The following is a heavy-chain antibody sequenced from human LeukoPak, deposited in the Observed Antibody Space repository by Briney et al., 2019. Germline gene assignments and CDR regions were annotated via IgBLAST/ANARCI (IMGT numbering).Heavy chain of an antibody. J-gene: IGHJ5*02. CDR1: GGTFSSYA. D-gene: IGHD6-13*01. CDR3: ASPGYSSSWYWFDP. CDR2: IIPILGIA. Sequence: SVKVSCKASGGTFSSYAISWVRQAPGQGLEWMGRIIPILGIANYAQKFQGRVTITADKSTSTAYMELSSLRSEDTAVYYCASPGYSSSWYWFDPWGQGTLVTVSS. V-gene: IGHV1-69*04.